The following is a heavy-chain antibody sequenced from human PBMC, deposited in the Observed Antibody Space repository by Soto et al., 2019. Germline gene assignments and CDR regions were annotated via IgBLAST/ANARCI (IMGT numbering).Heavy chain of an antibody. CDR2: ISRIDSDESNT. CDR1: GFTFSNYG. J-gene: IGHJ4*02. D-gene: IGHD6-19*01. Sequence: PGGSLRLSCAASGFTFSNYGIHWVRQAPGNGLEWVAVISRIDSDESNTNYADSVRGRFTISRDNSNNTLYLQMNSLRAEDTAVYYCAKSPPAVAGYFDYWGQGTLVTVSS. CDR3: AKSPPAVAGYFDY. V-gene: IGHV3-30*18.